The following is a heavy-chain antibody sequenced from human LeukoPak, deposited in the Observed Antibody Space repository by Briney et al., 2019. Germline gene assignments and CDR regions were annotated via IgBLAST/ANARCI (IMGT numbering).Heavy chain of an antibody. Sequence: GASVTVSCKASGYTFTGYYMHWVRRAPGQGLEWMGWINPNSGGTNYAQKFQGRVTMTRDTSISTAYMELSRLRSDGTAVYYCARAGYAFDIWGQGTMVTVSS. D-gene: IGHD1-1*01. J-gene: IGHJ3*02. CDR2: INPNSGGT. CDR1: GYTFTGYY. V-gene: IGHV1-2*02. CDR3: ARAGYAFDI.